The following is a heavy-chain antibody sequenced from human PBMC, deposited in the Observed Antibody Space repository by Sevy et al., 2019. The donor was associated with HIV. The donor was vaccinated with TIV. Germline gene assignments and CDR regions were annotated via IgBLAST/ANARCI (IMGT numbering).Heavy chain of an antibody. D-gene: IGHD3-22*01. CDR1: GFTFSSYA. CDR3: AKDRHYYDSSGYPYWYFDL. V-gene: IGHV3-23*01. J-gene: IGHJ2*01. CDR2: ISGSGGST. Sequence: GGSLRLSCAASGFTFSSYAMSWVRQAPGKGLEWVSAISGSGGSTYYADSVKGRFTISRDNSKNMLYLQMNSLRAEDTAVYYCAKDRHYYDSSGYPYWYFDLWGRGTLVTVSS.